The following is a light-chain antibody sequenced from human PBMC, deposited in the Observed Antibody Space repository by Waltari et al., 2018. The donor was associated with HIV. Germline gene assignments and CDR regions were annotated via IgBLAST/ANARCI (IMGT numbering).Light chain of an antibody. CDR3: CSYTSSNTYD. CDR1: SGDVGGYNF. V-gene: IGLV2-14*03. CDR2: EVT. J-gene: IGLJ1*01. Sequence: QSALTQPASVSGSPGQSITISCTGTSGDVGGYNFVPWYQQHPGKAPKLIIYEVTYRPSGVSDRFSGSKSGNTASLTISGLQAEDEADYYCCSYTSSNTYDFGTGTTVTVL.